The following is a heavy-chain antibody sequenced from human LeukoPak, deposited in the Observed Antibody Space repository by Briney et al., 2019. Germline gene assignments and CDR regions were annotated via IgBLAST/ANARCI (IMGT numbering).Heavy chain of an antibody. D-gene: IGHD4-17*01. J-gene: IGHJ3*02. CDR1: GGSISRYY. CDR3: ARDQTVTTGFRAFDI. V-gene: IGHV4-59*01. Sequence: SETLSLTCTVSGGSISRYYWSWIRQPPGKGLEWIGYIYYSGSTNYNPSLKSRVTISVDTSKNQFSLKLSSVTAADTAVYYCARDQTVTTGFRAFDIWGQGTMVTVSS. CDR2: IYYSGST.